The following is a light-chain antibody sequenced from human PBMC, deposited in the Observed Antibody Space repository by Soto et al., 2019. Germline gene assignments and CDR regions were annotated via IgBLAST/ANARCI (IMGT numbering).Light chain of an antibody. V-gene: IGLV4-69*01. CDR3: QTWGTGIQV. J-gene: IGLJ3*02. Sequence: QLVLTQSPSASASLGASVKLTCTLSSGHSSYAIAWHQQQPEKGPRYLMKLNSDGSHSKGDGIPDRFSGSSSGAVRYLTISRLQSEDEADYYCQTWGTGIQVFGGGNNLTV. CDR1: SGHSSYA. CDR2: LNSDGSH.